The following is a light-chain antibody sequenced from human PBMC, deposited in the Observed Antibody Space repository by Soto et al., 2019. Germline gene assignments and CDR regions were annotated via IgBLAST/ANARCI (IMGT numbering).Light chain of an antibody. Sequence: EIVLTQSPGTLSLSPGERATLSCRASQSVSSNYLAWYQQKPGQAPRLLIYGASSRATGIPDRFSGSGSGTDYTLTISRLEPEDFAVYACQKDGSTPQVNFGQGTRLESK. CDR1: QSVSSNY. V-gene: IGKV3-20*01. CDR2: GAS. J-gene: IGKJ5*01. CDR3: QKDGSTPQVN.